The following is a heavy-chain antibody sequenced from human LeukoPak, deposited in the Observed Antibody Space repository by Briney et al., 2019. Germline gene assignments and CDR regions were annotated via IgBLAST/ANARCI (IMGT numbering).Heavy chain of an antibody. CDR1: DFSVNNNY. D-gene: IGHD3-10*01. Sequence: GGSLRLSCAASDFSVNNNYVDWVRQAPGKGLEWVSCMDNFGIKTYADSVQGRFTVSRDSSRNMEFLQMNSLRVEDTAVYYCAGGKYYGSGTRPGYLGYWGLGTMVTVSS. CDR2: MDNFGIK. CDR3: AGGKYYGSGTRPGYLGY. V-gene: IGHV3-53*01. J-gene: IGHJ4*02.